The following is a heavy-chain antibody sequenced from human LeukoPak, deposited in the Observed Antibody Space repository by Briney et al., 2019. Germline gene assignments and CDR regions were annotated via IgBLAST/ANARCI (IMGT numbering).Heavy chain of an antibody. V-gene: IGHV3-53*01. CDR1: GFTVSSNY. CDR3: ARPAYDILTGSAGQFDY. CDR2: IYSGGST. J-gene: IGHJ4*02. D-gene: IGHD3-9*01. Sequence: GGSLRLSCAASGFTVSSNYMCWVRQAPGKGLEWVSVIYSGGSTYYADSVKGRFTISRDNSKNTLYLQMNSLRAEDTAVYYCARPAYDILTGSAGQFDYWGQGTLVTVSS.